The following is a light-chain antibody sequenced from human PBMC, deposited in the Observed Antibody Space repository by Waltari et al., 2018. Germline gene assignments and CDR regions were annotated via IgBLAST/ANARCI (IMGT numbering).Light chain of an antibody. CDR2: GKE. CDR3: SSRNGRASQVV. Sequence: SSGLTQDPAVSVALGQPIRITCRGDSLRTAYARWYQVKTGQAPVLVMLGKEKRPSGVPDRISGESSETTSSLIITGAQAEDEADYYCSSRNGRASQVVFAGGTKVTVL. CDR1: SLRTAY. V-gene: IGLV3-19*01. J-gene: IGLJ2*01.